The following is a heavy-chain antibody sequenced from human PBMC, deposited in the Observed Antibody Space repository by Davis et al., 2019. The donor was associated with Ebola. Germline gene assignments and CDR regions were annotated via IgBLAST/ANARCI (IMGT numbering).Heavy chain of an antibody. CDR1: GGSISSGGYS. J-gene: IGHJ5*02. D-gene: IGHD4-11*01. Sequence: SETLSLTCAVSGGSISSGGYSWSWIRQPPGKGLEWIGYIYHSGSTYYNPSLKSRVTISVDRSKNQFPLKLSSVTAADTAVYYCARAQTTVTTGWFDPWGQGTLVTVSS. V-gene: IGHV4-30-2*01. CDR3: ARAQTTVTTGWFDP. CDR2: IYHSGST.